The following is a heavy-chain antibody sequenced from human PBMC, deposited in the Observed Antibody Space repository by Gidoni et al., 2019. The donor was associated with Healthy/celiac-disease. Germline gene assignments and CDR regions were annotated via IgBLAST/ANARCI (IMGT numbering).Heavy chain of an antibody. V-gene: IGHV1-46*03. CDR1: GYTFTSYY. Sequence: QVQLVQSGAEVKKPGASVKVSCKASGYTFTSYYMHWVRQAPGQGLEWMGIINPSGGSTSYAQKFQGRVTMTRDTSTSTVYMELSSLRSEDTAVYYCARDGVVTAIARPYYFDYWGQGTLVTVSS. J-gene: IGHJ4*02. CDR2: INPSGGST. D-gene: IGHD2-21*02. CDR3: ARDGVVTAIARPYYFDY.